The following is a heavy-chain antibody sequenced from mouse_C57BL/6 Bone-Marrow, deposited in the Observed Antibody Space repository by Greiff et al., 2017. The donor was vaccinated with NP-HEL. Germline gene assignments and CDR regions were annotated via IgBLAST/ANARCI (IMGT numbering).Heavy chain of an antibody. CDR2: IDPSDSYT. J-gene: IGHJ2*01. CDR1: GYTFTSYW. Sequence: QVQLQQPGAELVMPGASVKLSCKASGYTFTSYWMHWVKQRPGQGLEWIGEIDPSDSYTNYNQKFKGKSTLTVDKSSSTAYMQLSSLTSEDSAVYYCARVGQRSLGYDYWGKGTTLTVSA. V-gene: IGHV1-69*01. CDR3: ARVGQRSLGYDY. D-gene: IGHD1-2*01.